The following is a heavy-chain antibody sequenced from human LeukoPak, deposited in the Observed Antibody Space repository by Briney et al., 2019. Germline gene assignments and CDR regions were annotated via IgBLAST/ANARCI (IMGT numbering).Heavy chain of an antibody. Sequence: SVKVSCKTSGGTFSNYAISWVRQAPGQGLEGMGRIIPIFGTANYAQKFQGRVTIIADQSSSTAYMELSSMRSEATAMYYCARDKGRYFGSKTYYNDFFDYWGQGTLVTVSS. J-gene: IGHJ4*02. V-gene: IGHV1-69*15. D-gene: IGHD3-10*01. CDR3: ARDKGRYFGSKTYYNDFFDY. CDR1: GGTFSNYA. CDR2: IIPIFGTA.